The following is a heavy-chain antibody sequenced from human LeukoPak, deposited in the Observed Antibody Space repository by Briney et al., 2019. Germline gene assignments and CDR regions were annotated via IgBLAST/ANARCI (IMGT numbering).Heavy chain of an antibody. CDR2: ISSSGSTI. Sequence: GGSLRLSCAASGFTFSDYYMSWIRQAPGKGLEWVSYISSSGSTIYYADSVKGRFTISRDNSKNTLYLQMNSLRAEDTAVYYCARAQTYCYDSSGYYFDYWGQGTLVIVSS. CDR3: ARAQTYCYDSSGYYFDY. CDR1: GFTFSDYY. J-gene: IGHJ4*02. V-gene: IGHV3-11*04. D-gene: IGHD3-22*01.